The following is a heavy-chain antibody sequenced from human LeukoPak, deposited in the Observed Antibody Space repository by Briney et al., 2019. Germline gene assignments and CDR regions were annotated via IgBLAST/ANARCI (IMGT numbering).Heavy chain of an antibody. CDR2: FDPEDGET. CDR3: ATEGGRGSYAHFDY. D-gene: IGHD3-16*01. Sequence: GASVKVSCKVSGYTLTELSMHWVRQAPGKGLEWMGGFDPEDGETIYAQKFQGRVTMTEDTSTDTAYMELSNLRSEDTAVYYCATEGGRGSYAHFDYWGQGTLVTVSS. CDR1: GYTLTELS. J-gene: IGHJ4*02. V-gene: IGHV1-24*01.